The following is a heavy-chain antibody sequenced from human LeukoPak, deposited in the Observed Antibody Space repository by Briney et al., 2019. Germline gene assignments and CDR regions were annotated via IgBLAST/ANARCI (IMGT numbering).Heavy chain of an antibody. J-gene: IGHJ4*02. CDR3: ARDTKYDFDN. Sequence: GGSLRLSCAASGFTFSDYSMNWVRQAPGRGLEWISYIGSSSGNTKYADSVKGQFPISGDQAKNSLYLQMNSLRVEDTAVYHCARDTKYDFDNWGQGTLVTVSS. D-gene: IGHD2-2*01. CDR2: IGSSSGNT. V-gene: IGHV3-48*01. CDR1: GFTFSDYS.